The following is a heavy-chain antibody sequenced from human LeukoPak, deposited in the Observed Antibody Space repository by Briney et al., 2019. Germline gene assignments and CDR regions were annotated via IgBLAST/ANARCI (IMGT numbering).Heavy chain of an antibody. J-gene: IGHJ4*02. D-gene: IGHD6-19*01. CDR3: ATVLLRYSSGWRYFDY. CDR2: IIPIFGTA. CDR1: GGTFSSYA. Sequence: GSSVKVSCKASGGTFSSYAISWVRQAPGQGLEWMGGIIPIFGTANYAQKFQGRVTITADKSTSTAYMELSSLRSEDTAVYYCATVLLRYSSGWRYFDYWGQGTLVTVSS. V-gene: IGHV1-69*06.